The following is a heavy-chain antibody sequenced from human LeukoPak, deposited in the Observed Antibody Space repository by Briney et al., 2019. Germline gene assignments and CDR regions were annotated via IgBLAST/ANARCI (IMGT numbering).Heavy chain of an antibody. V-gene: IGHV3-74*01. J-gene: IGHJ4*02. CDR3: ARGRPHGNDY. Sequence: PGGSLRLSCAASGFTFTDYWMSWVRQAPGKGLVWVSRIASDGSSTTYADSVKGRFSISRDSAKNTLYLQMNSLRVEDTAVYYCARGRPHGNDYWGQGTLVTVSS. CDR1: GFTFTDYW. D-gene: IGHD4-23*01. CDR2: IASDGSST.